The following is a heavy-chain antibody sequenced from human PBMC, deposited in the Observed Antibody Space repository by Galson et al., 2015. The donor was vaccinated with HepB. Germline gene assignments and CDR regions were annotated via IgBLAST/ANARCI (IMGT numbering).Heavy chain of an antibody. Sequence: SLRLSCAASGFTFSSYGMHWVRQAPGKGLEWVAVISYDGSNKYYADSVKGRFTISRDNSKNTLYLQMNSLRAEDTAVYYCAKEAIVVVPAARDYGMDVWGQGTTVTVSS. CDR2: ISYDGSNK. D-gene: IGHD2-2*01. V-gene: IGHV3-30*18. CDR1: GFTFSSYG. J-gene: IGHJ6*02. CDR3: AKEAIVVVPAARDYGMDV.